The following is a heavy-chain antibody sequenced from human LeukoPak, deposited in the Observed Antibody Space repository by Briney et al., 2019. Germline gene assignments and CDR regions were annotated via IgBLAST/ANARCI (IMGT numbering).Heavy chain of an antibody. CDR1: GGSISSYY. CDR3: ARGTYGDYEYYYYYYMDV. J-gene: IGHJ6*03. CDR2: IYYSGST. Sequence: KPSETLSLTCTVSGGSISSYYWSWIRQPPGKGLEWIGYIYYSGSTNYNPSLKSRVTISVDTSKNQFSLKLSSVTAADTAVYYCARGTYGDYEYYYYYYMDVWGKGTTVTVSS. V-gene: IGHV4-59*01. D-gene: IGHD4-17*01.